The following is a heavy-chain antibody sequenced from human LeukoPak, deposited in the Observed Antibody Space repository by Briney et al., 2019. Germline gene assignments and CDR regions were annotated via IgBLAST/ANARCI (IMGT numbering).Heavy chain of an antibody. CDR2: ISSSSSYI. CDR1: GFTFSSYS. J-gene: IGHJ6*03. V-gene: IGHV3-21*01. Sequence: PGGSLRLSCAASGFTFSSYSMNWVRQAPGKGLEWVSSISSSSSYIYYADSVKGRFTISRDNAKNTLYLQMNSLRAEDTAVYYCARVLTYYDFWSGYSHGYMDVWGKGTTVTVSS. CDR3: ARVLTYYDFWSGYSHGYMDV. D-gene: IGHD3-3*01.